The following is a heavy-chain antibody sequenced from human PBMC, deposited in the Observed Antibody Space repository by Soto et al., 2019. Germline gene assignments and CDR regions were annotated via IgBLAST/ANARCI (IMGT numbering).Heavy chain of an antibody. D-gene: IGHD6-19*01. J-gene: IGHJ4*02. Sequence: QVQLVQSGAEEKKPGASVKVSRKASGYTFTGYAMHWVRQAPGQRLEWMGWINAGNGNTKYSQKFQGRVTITRDTSASTVYMELSSLRSEDTAVYYCARAVAVAADFDYWGQGTLVTVSS. CDR3: ARAVAVAADFDY. CDR2: INAGNGNT. CDR1: GYTFTGYA. V-gene: IGHV1-3*05.